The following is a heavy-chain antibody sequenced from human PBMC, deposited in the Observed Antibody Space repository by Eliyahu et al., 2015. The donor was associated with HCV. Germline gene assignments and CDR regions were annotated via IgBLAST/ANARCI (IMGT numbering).Heavy chain of an antibody. D-gene: IGHD6-19*01. CDR1: GGSFSGYY. CDR3: ARLGSSGWYY. V-gene: IGHV4-34*01. Sequence: QVQLQQWGAGLLKPSETLSLTCAVCGGSFSGYYWSWIRQPPGKGLEWIGEINHSGSTNYNPSLKSRVTISVDTSKNQFSLKLSSVTAADTAVYYCARLGSSGWYYWGQGTLVTVSS. J-gene: IGHJ4*02. CDR2: INHSGST.